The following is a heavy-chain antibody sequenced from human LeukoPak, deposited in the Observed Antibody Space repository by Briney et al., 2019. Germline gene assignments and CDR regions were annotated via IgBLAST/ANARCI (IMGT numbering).Heavy chain of an antibody. J-gene: IGHJ4*02. CDR2: INSDGSSR. Sequence: GGSLRLSCAASGFTFSSYWMHWVRQAPGKGLVWVSRINSDGSSRSYADSVKGRFTISRDSSKNTLFLQMNDLTVEDTARYYCARRPGNWGQGILVTVSS. V-gene: IGHV3-74*01. CDR3: ARRPGN. D-gene: IGHD1-14*01. CDR1: GFTFSSYW.